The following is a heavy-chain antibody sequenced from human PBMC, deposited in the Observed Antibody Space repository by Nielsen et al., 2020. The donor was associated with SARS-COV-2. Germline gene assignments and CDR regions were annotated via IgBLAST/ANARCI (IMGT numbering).Heavy chain of an antibody. CDR2: IYHSGST. CDR1: GGSISSGGYS. D-gene: IGHD2-15*01. V-gene: IGHV4-30-2*01. Sequence: SETLSLTCTVSGGSISSGGYSWSWIRQPPGKGLEWIGYIYHSGSTYYNPSLKSRVTISVDRSKNQFSLKLSSVTAADTAVYYCARANGVVVAASGSYYFDYWGQGTLVTVSS. J-gene: IGHJ4*02. CDR3: ARANGVVVAASGSYYFDY.